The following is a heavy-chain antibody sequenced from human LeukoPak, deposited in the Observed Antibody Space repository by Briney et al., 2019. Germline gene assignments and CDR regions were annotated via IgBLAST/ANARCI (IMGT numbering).Heavy chain of an antibody. D-gene: IGHD2-2*01. CDR1: GYTCTGYY. CDR3: TRGVLPARFDS. J-gene: IGHJ5*01. Sequence: GASVKVSCKASGYTCTGYYMHWVRQAPGQGFEWMGWINPNNGGTNYAQKFQGRVTMTRDTSTSTVYMELSSLISDDTAVYYCTRGVLPARFDSWGQGTLVTVTS. CDR2: INPNNGGT. V-gene: IGHV1-2*02.